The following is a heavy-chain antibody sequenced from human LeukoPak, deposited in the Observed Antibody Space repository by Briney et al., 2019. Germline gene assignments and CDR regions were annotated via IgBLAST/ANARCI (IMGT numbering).Heavy chain of an antibody. CDR3: ARADYYDSSGYSVDAFDI. J-gene: IGHJ3*02. CDR2: INPNSGGT. D-gene: IGHD3-22*01. CDR1: GYTFTGYY. Sequence: ASVKISCKASGYTFTGYYMHWVRQAPGQGLEWMGWINPNSGGTNYAQKFQGWVTMTRDTSISTAYMELSRLRSDDTAVYYCARADYYDSSGYSVDAFDIWGQGTMVTVFS. V-gene: IGHV1-2*04.